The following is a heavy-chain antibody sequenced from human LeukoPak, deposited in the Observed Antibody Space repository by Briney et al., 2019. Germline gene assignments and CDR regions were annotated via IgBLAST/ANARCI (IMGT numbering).Heavy chain of an antibody. V-gene: IGHV3-23*01. D-gene: IGHD3-10*01. CDR3: ARVLNYYGSGSYRQTPNQH. J-gene: IGHJ1*01. Sequence: GGSLRLSCAASGFTFSSYAMSWVRQAPGKGLEWVSAISGSGGSTYYADSVKGRFTISRDNSKNTLYLQMNSLRAEDTAVYYCARVLNYYGSGSYRQTPNQHWGQGTLVTVSS. CDR2: ISGSGGST. CDR1: GFTFSSYA.